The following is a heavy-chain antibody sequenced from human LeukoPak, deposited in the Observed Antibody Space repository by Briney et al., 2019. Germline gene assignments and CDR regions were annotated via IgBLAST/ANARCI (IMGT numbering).Heavy chain of an antibody. D-gene: IGHD3-22*01. Sequence: GASVKVSCKASGGTFSSYAISWVRQAPGQGLEWMGRIIPILGIANYAQKFQGRVTITADKSTSTAYMELSSLRSEDTAVYYCATHQSASYYYDSSGYYMLDYWGQGTLVTVSS. CDR1: GGTFSSYA. V-gene: IGHV1-69*04. J-gene: IGHJ4*02. CDR3: ATHQSASYYYDSSGYYMLDY. CDR2: IIPILGIA.